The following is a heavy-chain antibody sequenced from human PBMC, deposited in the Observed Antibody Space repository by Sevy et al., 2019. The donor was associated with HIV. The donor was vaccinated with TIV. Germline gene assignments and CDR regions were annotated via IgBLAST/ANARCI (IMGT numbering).Heavy chain of an antibody. CDR3: ARGPEWELTSFLSH. Sequence: GGSLRLSCVASQFNFDTYAIHWVRQAPGKGLEWVAMIWYDGSSKDYAESVKGRFAISRDNSMNTLYLQMTSLTPDDTAVYYCARGPEWELTSFLSHWGQGTLVTVSS. J-gene: IGHJ4*02. CDR2: IWYDGSSK. D-gene: IGHD1-26*01. CDR1: QFNFDTYA. V-gene: IGHV3-30*02.